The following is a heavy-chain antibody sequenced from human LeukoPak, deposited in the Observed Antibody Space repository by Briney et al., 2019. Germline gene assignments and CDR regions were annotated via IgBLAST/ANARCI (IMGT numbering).Heavy chain of an antibody. CDR2: INPNSGGT. D-gene: IGHD3-22*01. J-gene: IGHJ4*02. Sequence: ASVKVSCKASGYTFTGYYMHWVRQAPGQGLEWMGRINPNSGGTNYAQKFQGRVTMTRDTSISTAYMELSRLRSDDTAVYYCARILTYYYDSSGYYYGDYWGQGTLVTVSS. CDR3: ARILTYYYDSSGYYYGDY. V-gene: IGHV1-2*06. CDR1: GYTFTGYY.